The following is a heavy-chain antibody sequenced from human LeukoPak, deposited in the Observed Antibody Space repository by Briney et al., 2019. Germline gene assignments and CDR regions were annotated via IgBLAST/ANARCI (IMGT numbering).Heavy chain of an antibody. CDR1: GVSLSRHY. CDR2: IFNSGRT. CDR3: ARDLGSGEYDF. D-gene: IGHD3-10*01. J-gene: IGHJ4*02. V-gene: IGHV4-59*11. Sequence: SETLSLTCSVSGVSLSRHYWTWLRQPPGKGLEWIGDIFNSGRTNFNPSLKSRLTLSIDTYNNQFSLRLSSVTAADTAMYFCARDLGSGEYDFWGQGTLVTASS.